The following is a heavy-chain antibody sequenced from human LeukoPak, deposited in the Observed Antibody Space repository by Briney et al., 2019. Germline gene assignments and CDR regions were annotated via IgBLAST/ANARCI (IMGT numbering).Heavy chain of an antibody. D-gene: IGHD1/OR15-1a*01. J-gene: IGHJ4*02. V-gene: IGHV3-66*01. CDR1: GSSVTTSY. CDR2: IYSGGST. Sequence: GGSLRPSCAASGSSVTTSYLSWVRQAPGKGLEWVSLIYSGGSTYYADSVKGRFSISRDKSKNTLYLQINSLRADDTAVYYCARASTDNWYNYFDLWGQGTLVTVSS. CDR3: ARASTDNWYNYFDL.